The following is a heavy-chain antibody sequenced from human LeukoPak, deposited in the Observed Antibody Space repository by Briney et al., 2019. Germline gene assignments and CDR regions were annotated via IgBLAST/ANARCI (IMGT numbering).Heavy chain of an antibody. V-gene: IGHV4-61*01. Sequence: PSETLSLTCTVSGGSVSSGSYYWSWIRQPPGKGLEWIGYIYYSGSTNYNPSLKSRVTISVDTSKNQFSLKLSSVTAADTAVYYCARGGRNDYVWGSYRDGYYFDYWGQGTLVTVSS. CDR2: IYYSGST. CDR1: GGSVSSGSYY. J-gene: IGHJ4*02. CDR3: ARGGRNDYVWGSYRDGYYFDY. D-gene: IGHD3-16*02.